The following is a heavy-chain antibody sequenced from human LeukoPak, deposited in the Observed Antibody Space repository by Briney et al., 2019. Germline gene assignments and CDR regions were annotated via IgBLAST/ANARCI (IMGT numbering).Heavy chain of an antibody. CDR2: INPSGGST. V-gene: IGHV1-46*01. J-gene: IGHJ4*02. Sequence: ASVKVSCKASGYTFTSYYMHWVRQAPGQGLEWMGIINPSGGSTSYAQKFQGRVTMTRDMSTSTVYMELSSLRSEDTAAYYCARDQGSGSYAHFGSFDYWGQGTLVTVSS. CDR3: ARDQGSGSYAHFGSFDY. D-gene: IGHD1-26*01. CDR1: GYTFTSYY.